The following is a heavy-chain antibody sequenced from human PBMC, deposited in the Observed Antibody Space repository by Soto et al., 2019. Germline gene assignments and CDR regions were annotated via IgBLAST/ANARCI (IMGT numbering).Heavy chain of an antibody. CDR1: GFTFEDHA. J-gene: IGHJ5*02. CDR3: AKDGIAAAGTFSWFDP. D-gene: IGHD6-13*01. CDR2: ISWNSGSI. Sequence: GGSLRLSYAASGFTFEDHAIHRVRQTPGKGLEWVSGISWNSGSIGYADSVKGRFTISRDNAKNSLYLQMNSLRAEDTALYYCAKDGIAAAGTFSWFDPWGEGTLVTVSS. V-gene: IGHV3-9*01.